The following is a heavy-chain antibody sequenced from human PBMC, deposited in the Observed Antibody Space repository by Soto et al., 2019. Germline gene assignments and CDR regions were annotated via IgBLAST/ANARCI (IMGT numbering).Heavy chain of an antibody. Sequence: ASVKVSCKASGYTFTSYDINWVRQATGQGLEWMGWMNPNSGNTGYAQKFQGRVTMTRNISISTAYMELSSLRSEDTAVYYRARLFGCKWYEAGWYGMDVWGQGTTVTVSS. V-gene: IGHV1-8*01. D-gene: IGHD3-16*01. CDR2: MNPNSGNT. J-gene: IGHJ6*02. CDR1: GYTFTSYD. CDR3: ARLFGCKWYEAGWYGMDV.